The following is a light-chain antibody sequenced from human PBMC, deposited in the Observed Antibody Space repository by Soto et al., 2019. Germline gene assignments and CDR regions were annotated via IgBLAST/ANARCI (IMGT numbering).Light chain of an antibody. J-gene: IGLJ1*01. CDR2: GVS. Sequence: QSVLTQPPSVSGSPGQSVTISCTGTSSDVGGYNFVTWYQQHPGKAPRLLIYGVSERPSGVPDRFSGSKSDNTASLTISGLQAEDEADYYCSSYAGSPYVFGTGTKVTVL. V-gene: IGLV2-11*01. CDR3: SSYAGSPYV. CDR1: SSDVGGYNF.